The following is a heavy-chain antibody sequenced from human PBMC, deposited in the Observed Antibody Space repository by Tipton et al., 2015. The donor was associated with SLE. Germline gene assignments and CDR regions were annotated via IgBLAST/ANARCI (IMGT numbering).Heavy chain of an antibody. J-gene: IGHJ4*02. CDR1: GFTFSSYA. D-gene: IGHD6-13*01. V-gene: IGHV3-30-3*01. Sequence: SLRLSCAASGFTFSSYAMHWVRQAPGKGLEWVAVISYDGSNKYYADSVKGRFTISRDNSKNTLYLQMNSLRAEDTAVYYCARSSSWYAGYFDYWGQGTLVTVPS. CDR3: ARSSSWYAGYFDY. CDR2: ISYDGSNK.